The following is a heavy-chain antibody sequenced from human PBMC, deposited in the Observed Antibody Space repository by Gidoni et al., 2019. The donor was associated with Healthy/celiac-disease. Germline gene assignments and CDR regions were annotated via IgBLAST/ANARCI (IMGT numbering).Heavy chain of an antibody. CDR3: AKDPYYDILTGYYNYFDY. CDR2: ISWNSGSI. Sequence: EVQLVESGGGLVQPGRSLRLSCAASGFTFVDYAMHWVRQASGKGLEWVSGISWNSGSIGYADSVKGRFTIARDNDKNSLYLQMNSLRAEDTALYYCAKDPYYDILTGYYNYFDYWGQGTLVTVSS. V-gene: IGHV3-9*01. CDR1: GFTFVDYA. D-gene: IGHD3-9*01. J-gene: IGHJ4*02.